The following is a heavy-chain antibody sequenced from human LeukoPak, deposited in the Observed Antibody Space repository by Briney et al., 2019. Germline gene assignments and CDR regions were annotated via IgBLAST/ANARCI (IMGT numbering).Heavy chain of an antibody. Sequence: GGSLRLSCAASGFTFDDYAMHWVRQAPGKGLEWVSGISWNSGSIGYADSVKGRFTISRDNAKNSLYLQMNSLRAEDTAVYYCAKSATDAFDIWGQGTMVTVSS. CDR2: ISWNSGSI. J-gene: IGHJ3*02. D-gene: IGHD1-26*01. CDR3: AKSATDAFDI. V-gene: IGHV3-9*01. CDR1: GFTFDDYA.